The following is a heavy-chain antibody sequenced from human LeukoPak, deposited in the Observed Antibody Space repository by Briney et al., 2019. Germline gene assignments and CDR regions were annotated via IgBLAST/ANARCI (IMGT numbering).Heavy chain of an antibody. J-gene: IGHJ4*02. CDR1: GFTFSSYA. D-gene: IGHD3-22*01. CDR3: VTKSSVYWETASPFDY. CDR2: ISGSGGST. V-gene: IGHV3-23*01. Sequence: GGSLRLSCAASGFTFSSYAMSWVRQAPGKGLEWVSAISGSGGSTYYADSVKGRFTISRDNSKNTLYLQMNSLRAEDTAVYYCVTKSSVYWETASPFDYWGQGTLVTVSS.